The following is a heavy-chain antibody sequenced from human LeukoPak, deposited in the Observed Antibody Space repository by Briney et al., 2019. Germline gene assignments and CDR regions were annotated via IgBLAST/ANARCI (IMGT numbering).Heavy chain of an antibody. Sequence: PSQTLSLTCAVSGGSISSGGYSWSWIRQPPEKGLEWIGYIYHSGSTYYNPSLKSRVTISVDRSKNQFSLKLSSVTAADTAVYYCARARGYSYGYFDYWGQGTLVTVSS. CDR3: ARARGYSYGYFDY. D-gene: IGHD5-18*01. CDR2: IYHSGST. V-gene: IGHV4-30-2*01. CDR1: GGSISSGGYS. J-gene: IGHJ4*02.